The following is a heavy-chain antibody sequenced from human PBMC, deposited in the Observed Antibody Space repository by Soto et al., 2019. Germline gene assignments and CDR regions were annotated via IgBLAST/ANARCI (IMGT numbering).Heavy chain of an antibody. Sequence: QVQLQQWGAGLLKPSETLSLTCAVYGGSFSGYYWSWIRQPPGKGLEWIGEINQSGSTNYNPSLTSRVTISVDTSKNQFSLKLSSVTAAETAVYYCARPYSSSWSPFDYWGQGTLVTVSS. V-gene: IGHV4-34*01. CDR2: INQSGST. D-gene: IGHD6-13*01. CDR1: GGSFSGYY. CDR3: ARPYSSSWSPFDY. J-gene: IGHJ4*02.